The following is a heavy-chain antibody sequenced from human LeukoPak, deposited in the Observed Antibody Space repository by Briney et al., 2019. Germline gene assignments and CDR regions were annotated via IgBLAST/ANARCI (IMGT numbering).Heavy chain of an antibody. V-gene: IGHV3-23*01. CDR2: ISASGGET. D-gene: IGHD6-13*01. CDR3: AKDAAGPEY. CDR1: GFTFSNYY. J-gene: IGHJ4*02. Sequence: PGGSLRLSCAASGFTFSNYYMNWVRQAPGKGLEWVSGISASGGETWYPDSVKGRFTISRDNSKNTLFLQMNSLRVEDTAIYYCAKDAAGPEYWGQGTLVTVSS.